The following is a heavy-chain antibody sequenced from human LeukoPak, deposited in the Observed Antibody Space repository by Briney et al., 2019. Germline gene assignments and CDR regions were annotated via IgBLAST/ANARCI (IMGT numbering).Heavy chain of an antibody. Sequence: QAGGSLRLSCAASGFTFSSYWMSWVRQAPGKGLEWVANIKQDGSEKYYVDSVKGRFTISRDNAKNSLYLQMNSLRAEDTAVYYCARDQRGVSSSGWYGPYYYYYMDVWGKGTTVTVSS. CDR2: IKQDGSEK. V-gene: IGHV3-7*01. D-gene: IGHD6-19*01. CDR3: ARDQRGVSSSGWYGPYYYYYMDV. J-gene: IGHJ6*03. CDR1: GFTFSSYW.